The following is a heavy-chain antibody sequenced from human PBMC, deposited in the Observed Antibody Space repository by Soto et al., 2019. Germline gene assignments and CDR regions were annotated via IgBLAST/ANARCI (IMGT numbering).Heavy chain of an antibody. CDR2: ISSSGSFI. J-gene: IGHJ4*02. D-gene: IGHD6-13*01. Sequence: GGSLRLSCAASGFTFRTYGMNWVRRAPGGGLEWVASISSSGSFIYYADSVKGRFTISRDDAEKPLYLQMNSLRAEDTALYYCAREPEGIAAALDYWGQGTLVTVSS. V-gene: IGHV3-21*01. CDR3: AREPEGIAAALDY. CDR1: GFTFRTYG.